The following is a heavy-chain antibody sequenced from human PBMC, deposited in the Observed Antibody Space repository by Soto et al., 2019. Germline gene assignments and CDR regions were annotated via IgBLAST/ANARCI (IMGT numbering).Heavy chain of an antibody. D-gene: IGHD2-21*02. CDR2: IYYSGST. V-gene: IGHV4-59*01. J-gene: IGHJ4*02. CDR1: DGSISSYY. Sequence: PSETLSLTCTVSDGSISSYYWSWIRQPPGKGLEWIGYIYYSGSTNYNPSLKSRVTISVDTSKNQFSLKLSSVTAADTAVYYCARDSADYYFDYWGQGTLVTVSS. CDR3: ARDSADYYFDY.